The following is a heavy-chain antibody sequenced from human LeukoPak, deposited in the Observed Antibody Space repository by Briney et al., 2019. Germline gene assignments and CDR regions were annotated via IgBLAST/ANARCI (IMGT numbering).Heavy chain of an antibody. D-gene: IGHD2-2*01. V-gene: IGHV3-33*01. CDR1: GFTFSSYG. Sequence: GGSLRLSCAASGFTFSSYGMHWVRQAPGKGLEWVAVIWYDGSNKYYADSVKGRFTISRDNSKNTLYLQMNSLRAEDTAVYYCARGRLDVVVPAAYYFDYRGQGTLVTVSS. CDR2: IWYDGSNK. CDR3: ARGRLDVVVPAAYYFDY. J-gene: IGHJ4*02.